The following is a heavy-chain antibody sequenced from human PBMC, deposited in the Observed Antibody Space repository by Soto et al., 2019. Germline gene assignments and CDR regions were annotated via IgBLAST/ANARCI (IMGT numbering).Heavy chain of an antibody. Sequence: GGSLRLSCAASGFTVSSNYMSWVRQAPGKGLEWVSVIYSGESKLYADSVKGRFTISRDNFKNTMYLQMNSLRAEHTAVYYSERDPSRSSSLGWFDPWGQGALVPVYS. J-gene: IGHJ5*02. V-gene: IGHV3-53*01. CDR3: ERDPSRSSSLGWFDP. CDR2: IYSGESK. CDR1: GFTVSSNY. D-gene: IGHD6-6*01.